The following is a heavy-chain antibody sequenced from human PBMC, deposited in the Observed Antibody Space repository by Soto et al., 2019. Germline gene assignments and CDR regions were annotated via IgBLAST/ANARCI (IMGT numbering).Heavy chain of an antibody. Sequence: EVQMLESGGGLEQPGGSLRLSCAASGFTFINYALSWVRQPPGKGLEWVSGISGSGDSTYYADSVKGRFTISRDKFRNRLYLKMNSLRVDASAVYYCAKRYCISTTCLSLDFFYYMDVWGKGTTVTVSS. J-gene: IGHJ6*03. V-gene: IGHV3-23*01. D-gene: IGHD2-2*01. CDR3: AKRYCISTTCLSLDFFYYMDV. CDR2: ISGSGDST. CDR1: GFTFINYA.